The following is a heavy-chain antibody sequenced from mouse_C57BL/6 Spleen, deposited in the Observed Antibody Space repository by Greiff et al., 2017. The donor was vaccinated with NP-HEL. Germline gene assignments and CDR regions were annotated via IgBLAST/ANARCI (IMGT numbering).Heavy chain of an antibody. Sequence: EVQVVESGGGLVKPGGSLKLSCAASGFTFSDYGMHWVRQAPEKGLEWVAYISSGSSTIYYADTVKGRFTISRDNAKNTLFLQMTSLRSEDTAMYYCARDYGSRAHYFDYWGQGTTLTVSS. CDR3: ARDYGSRAHYFDY. CDR2: ISSGSSTI. J-gene: IGHJ2*01. D-gene: IGHD1-1*01. CDR1: GFTFSDYG. V-gene: IGHV5-17*01.